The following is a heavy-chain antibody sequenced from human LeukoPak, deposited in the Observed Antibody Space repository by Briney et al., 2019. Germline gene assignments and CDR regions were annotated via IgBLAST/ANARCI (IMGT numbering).Heavy chain of an antibody. V-gene: IGHV4-34*01. Sequence: KPSETLSLTCAVYGGSFSGYYWSWIRQPPGKGLEWIGEINHSGSTNYNPSLKSRVTISVDTSKNQFSLKLSSVTAADTAVYYCARGRLPAAVDPWGQGTLVTVSS. CDR2: INHSGST. CDR3: ARGRLPAAVDP. CDR1: GGSFSGYY. J-gene: IGHJ5*02. D-gene: IGHD2-2*01.